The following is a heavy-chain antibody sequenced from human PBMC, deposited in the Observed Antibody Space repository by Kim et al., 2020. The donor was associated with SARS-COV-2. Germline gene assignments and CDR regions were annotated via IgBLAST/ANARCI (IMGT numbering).Heavy chain of an antibody. Sequence: YYNPSLKRRVTISVDTSKKQFSLKLSSVTAADTAVYYCARDGYGSGRIDFWGQGTLVTVSS. D-gene: IGHD3-10*01. CDR3: ARDGYGSGRIDF. V-gene: IGHV4-31*02. J-gene: IGHJ4*02.